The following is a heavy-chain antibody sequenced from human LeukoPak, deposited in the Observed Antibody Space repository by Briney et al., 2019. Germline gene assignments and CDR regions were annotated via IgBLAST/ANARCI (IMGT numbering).Heavy chain of an antibody. CDR2: ISSSSSYI. Sequence: PGGSLRLSCAASGFTFSSYSMNWVRQAPGKGLEWVSSISSSSSYIYYADSVKGRFTISRDNAKNSLYLQMNSLRAEDTAVYYCARVDRNYYYYYMDVWGKGTTVTVSS. V-gene: IGHV3-21*04. J-gene: IGHJ6*03. CDR1: GFTFSSYS. CDR3: ARVDRNYYYYYMDV.